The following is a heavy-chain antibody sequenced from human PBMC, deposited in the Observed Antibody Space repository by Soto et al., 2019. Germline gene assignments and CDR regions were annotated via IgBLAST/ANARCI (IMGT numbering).Heavy chain of an antibody. J-gene: IGHJ4*02. Sequence: SEILSLTCTVSGGTISSYYWSWIRQPPGKGLEWIGYIYYSGSTNYNPSLKSRVTISVDTSKNQFSLKLSSVTAADTAVYYCAREAYCSGGSCPNAHLVFDYWGQGTLVTVSS. V-gene: IGHV4-59*01. D-gene: IGHD2-15*01. CDR2: IYYSGST. CDR1: GGTISSYY. CDR3: AREAYCSGGSCPNAHLVFDY.